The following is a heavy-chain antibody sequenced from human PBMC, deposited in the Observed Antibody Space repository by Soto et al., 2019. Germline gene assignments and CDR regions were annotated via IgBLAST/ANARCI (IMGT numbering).Heavy chain of an antibody. V-gene: IGHV4-31*03. CDR3: ARQPHSNPFYYFDY. CDR2: IYYSGST. CDR1: GGSISSGGYY. D-gene: IGHD4-4*01. Sequence: SETLSLTCTVSGGSISSGGYYWSWIRQHPGKGLEWIGYIYYSGSTYYNPSLKSRVTISVDTSKNQFSLKLSSVTAADTAVYYCARQPHSNPFYYFDYWGQGTLVTVSS. J-gene: IGHJ4*02.